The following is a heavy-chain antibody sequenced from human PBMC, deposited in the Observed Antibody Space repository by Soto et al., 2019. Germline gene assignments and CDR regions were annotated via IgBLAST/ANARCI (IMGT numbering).Heavy chain of an antibody. CDR3: ARDREAGYKFYYGMDV. D-gene: IGHD1-1*01. CDR2: IYTSASI. V-gene: IGHV4-4*07. CDR1: GADINTYP. J-gene: IGHJ6*02. Sequence: PSETLSLTCSVSGADINTYPWTWIRQPAGKGLEWIGRIYTSASINYNPSLRGRVTLSVDTSTNQVSLKLASVTAADTAVYYCARDREAGYKFYYGMDVWGQGTTVTVSS.